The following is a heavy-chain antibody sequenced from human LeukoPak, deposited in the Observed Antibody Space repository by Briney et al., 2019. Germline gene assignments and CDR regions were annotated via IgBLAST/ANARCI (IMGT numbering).Heavy chain of an antibody. J-gene: IGHJ1*01. CDR3: ARDPLQGCSSTSCSPY. CDR1: GFTFSTYS. CDR2: ISSNSKYI. Sequence: GGSLRLSCAASGFTFSTYSMNWVRQVPGKGLEWVSAISSNSKYIYYGDSVTGRFTTSRDNAKNSLYLQMNGLRAEDTAVYYCARDPLQGCSSTSCSPYWGQGTLVTVSS. D-gene: IGHD2-2*01. V-gene: IGHV3-21*01.